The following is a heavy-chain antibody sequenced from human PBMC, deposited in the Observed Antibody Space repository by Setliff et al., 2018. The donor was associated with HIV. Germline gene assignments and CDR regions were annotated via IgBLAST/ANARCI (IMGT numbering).Heavy chain of an antibody. D-gene: IGHD2-21*02. V-gene: IGHV4-59*01. CDR3: ARVYGAGGNSIDY. CDR2: IYNSGST. Sequence: SETLSLSCAASGFTFRSYWMSWIRQPPGKGLEWIGSIYNSGSTNYNPSLKSRVTISVDTSKNQFSLKLSSVTAADTAVYYCARVYGAGGNSIDYWGQGTLVTVSS. J-gene: IGHJ4*02. CDR1: GFTFRSYW.